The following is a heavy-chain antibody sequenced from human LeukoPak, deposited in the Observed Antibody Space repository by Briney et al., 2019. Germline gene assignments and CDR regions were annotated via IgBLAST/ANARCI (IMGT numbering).Heavy chain of an antibody. Sequence: ASVKVSCKASGYTFTTHDINWVRQATGQGLEWLGWRSPHSGDTGYAQKFQGRVTMTRDTSTSTVYMELSSLRSEDTAVYYCARQGRYCSSTSCYTYGMDVWGQGTTVTVSS. CDR2: RSPHSGDT. CDR1: GYTFTTHD. D-gene: IGHD2-2*02. CDR3: ARQGRYCSSTSCYTYGMDV. J-gene: IGHJ6*02. V-gene: IGHV1-8*01.